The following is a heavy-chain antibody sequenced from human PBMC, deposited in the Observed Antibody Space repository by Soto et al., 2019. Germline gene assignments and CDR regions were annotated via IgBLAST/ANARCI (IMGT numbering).Heavy chain of an antibody. CDR2: INHSGST. V-gene: IGHV4-34*01. CDR3: ARGTLQWLVTYYYYYGMDV. J-gene: IGHJ6*02. D-gene: IGHD6-19*01. CDR1: GGSFRGYY. Sequence: SDTLSLTCADYGGSFRGYYWSWIRQPPGKGLEWIGEINHSGSTNYNPSLKSRVTISVDTSKNQFSLKLSSVTAADTAVYYCARGTLQWLVTYYYYYGMDVWGQGTTVTVSS.